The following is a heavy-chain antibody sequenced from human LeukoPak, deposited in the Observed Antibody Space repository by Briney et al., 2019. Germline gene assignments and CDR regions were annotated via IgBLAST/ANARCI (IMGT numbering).Heavy chain of an antibody. CDR2: INPNSGGT. J-gene: IGHJ4*02. V-gene: IGHV1-2*06. CDR3: ARTRGVVPAATYLYYFDY. CDR1: GYTFTGYY. Sequence: SVKVSCKASGYTFTGYYMHWVRQAPGQGLEWMGRINPNSGGTNYAQKFQGRVTMTRDTSISTAYMELSRLRSDDTAVYYCARTRGVVPAATYLYYFDYWGQGTLVTVSS. D-gene: IGHD2-2*01.